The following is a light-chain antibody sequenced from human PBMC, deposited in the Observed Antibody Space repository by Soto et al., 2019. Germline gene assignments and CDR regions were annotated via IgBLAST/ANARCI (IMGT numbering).Light chain of an antibody. V-gene: IGLV2-14*01. CDR1: SSDVGGYNY. Sequence: QSALTQPASVSGSPGQSITISCTGTSSDVGGYNYVSWYQQHPGKAPKVMIYDVSNRPSGVSNRFSGSKSGNTASLTISGLQAEYEADYYCSSYTSSSIYVFGTGTKVTVL. J-gene: IGLJ1*01. CDR3: SSYTSSSIYV. CDR2: DVS.